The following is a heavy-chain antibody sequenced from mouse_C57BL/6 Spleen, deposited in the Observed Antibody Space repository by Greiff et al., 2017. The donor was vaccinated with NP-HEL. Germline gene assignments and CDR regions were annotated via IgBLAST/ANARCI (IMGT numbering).Heavy chain of an antibody. J-gene: IGHJ4*01. V-gene: IGHV3-6*01. CDR2: ISYDGSN. CDR3: ARAAFDHAMDY. CDR1: GYSITSGYY. Sequence: VQLKESGPGLVKPSQSLSLTCSVTGYSITSGYYWNWIRQFPGNKLEWMGYISYDGSNNYNPSLKNRISITRDTSKNQFFLKLNSVTTEDTATYDCARAAFDHAMDYWGQGTSVTVSS.